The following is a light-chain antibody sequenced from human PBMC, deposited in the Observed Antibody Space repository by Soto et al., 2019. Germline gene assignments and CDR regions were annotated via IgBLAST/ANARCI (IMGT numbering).Light chain of an antibody. CDR2: GAS. CDR1: QSVSSN. J-gene: IGKJ3*01. V-gene: IGKV3-20*01. Sequence: EIVRTQSPATLSVSPGERATVACRSSQSVSSNLAWYQQKPGQAPRLLIYGASTRAPGIPDRFSGSGSGTDFTLTISRLEPEDFAVYFCQQYGYSPPFTFGPGTRWIS. CDR3: QQYGYSPPFT.